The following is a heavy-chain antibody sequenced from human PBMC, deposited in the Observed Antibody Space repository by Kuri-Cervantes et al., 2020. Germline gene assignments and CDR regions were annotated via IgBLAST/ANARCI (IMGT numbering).Heavy chain of an antibody. D-gene: IGHD2-15*01. J-gene: IGHJ4*02. CDR3: ARVGSRRASHFDY. V-gene: IGHV4-59*08. CDR1: GGSISSYY. Sequence: SETLSFTCTVSGGSISSYYWSWIRQPPGKGLEWIGYIYYSGSTNYNPSLKSRVTISVDTSKNQFSLKLSSVTAADTAVYYCARVGSRRASHFDYWGQGTLVTVSS. CDR2: IYYSGST.